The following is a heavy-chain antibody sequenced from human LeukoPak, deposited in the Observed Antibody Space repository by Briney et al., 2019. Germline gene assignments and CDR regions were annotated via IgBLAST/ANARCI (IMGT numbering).Heavy chain of an antibody. CDR3: AGQQLKPMYNWFDP. CDR2: INHSGST. J-gene: IGHJ5*02. V-gene: IGHV4-34*01. Sequence: SETLSLTCAVYGGSFSGYYWSWIRQPPGKGLEWIGEINHSGSTYYNPSLKSRVTISVDTSKNQFSLKLSSVTAADTAVYYCAGQQLKPMYNWFDPWGQGTLVTVSS. D-gene: IGHD6-13*01. CDR1: GGSFSGYY.